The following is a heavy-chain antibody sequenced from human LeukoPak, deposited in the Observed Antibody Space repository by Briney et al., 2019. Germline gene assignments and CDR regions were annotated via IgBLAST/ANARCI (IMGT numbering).Heavy chain of an antibody. J-gene: IGHJ4*02. CDR3: AKRPTLGAPSGSYDY. CDR1: GFTFSSYS. CDR2: ISSSSSYI. D-gene: IGHD3-16*01. V-gene: IGHV3-21*04. Sequence: GGSLRLSCAASGFTFSSYSMNWVRQAPGKGLEWVSSISSSSSYIYYADSVKGRFTISRDNAKNSLYLQMNSLRAEDTAVYYCAKRPTLGAPSGSYDYWGQGTLVTVSS.